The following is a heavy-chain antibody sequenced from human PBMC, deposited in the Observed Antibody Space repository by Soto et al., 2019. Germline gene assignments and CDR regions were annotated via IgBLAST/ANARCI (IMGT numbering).Heavy chain of an antibody. CDR2: IYWDDDK. V-gene: IGHV2-5*02. J-gene: IGHJ6*02. CDR3: ARIYCSGGSCLNYYYYYGMDV. Sequence: GSGPTLVNPTQTLTLTCTFSGFSLSTSGVGVGWIRQPPGKALEWLALIYWDDDKRYSPSLKSRLTITKDTSKNQVVLTMTNMDPVDTATYYCARIYCSGGSCLNYYYYYGMDVWGQGXTVTV. CDR1: GFSLSTSGVG. D-gene: IGHD2-15*01.